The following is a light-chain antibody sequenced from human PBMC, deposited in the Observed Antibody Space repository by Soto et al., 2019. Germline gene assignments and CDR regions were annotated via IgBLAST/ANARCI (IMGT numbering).Light chain of an antibody. J-gene: IGKJ4*01. CDR1: QSVLYSSNNQNY. CDR3: QQYYSTPRLT. Sequence: DIVMTQSPDSLPASLGERATINCKSSQSVLYSSNNQNYLAWYQQKPGQPPKLLIYWASTRKSGVPDRFSGSGSGTDFTLTISSLQAEDVAVYYCQQYYSTPRLTFGGGTKVEI. CDR2: WAS. V-gene: IGKV4-1*01.